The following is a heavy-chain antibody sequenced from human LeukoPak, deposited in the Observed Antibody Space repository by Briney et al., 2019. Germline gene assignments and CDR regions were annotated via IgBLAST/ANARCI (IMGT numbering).Heavy chain of an antibody. Sequence: SVKVSCKASGYTFTSYAMNWVRQAPGQGLEWMGGIIPIFGTANYAQKFQGRVTITADESTSTAYMELSSLRSEDTAVYYCTGSMTTVTTRQYYFDYWGQGTLVTVSS. CDR1: GYTFTSYA. CDR2: IIPIFGTA. CDR3: TGSMTTVTTRQYYFDY. D-gene: IGHD4-17*01. J-gene: IGHJ4*02. V-gene: IGHV1-69*13.